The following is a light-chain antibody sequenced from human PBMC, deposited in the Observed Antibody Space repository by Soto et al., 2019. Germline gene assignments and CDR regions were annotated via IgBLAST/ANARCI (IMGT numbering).Light chain of an antibody. Sequence: QSALTQPASVSGSPGQPITISCTGTSSDVGGYNYVSWYQQHPGKAPKVMIYDVSNRPSGVSNRFSRSKSGNTASLTISGLQAEDEADYYCGSYTTSSTLYAFGTGTKVTVL. J-gene: IGLJ1*01. CDR1: SSDVGGYNY. CDR2: DVS. CDR3: GSYTTSSTLYA. V-gene: IGLV2-14*01.